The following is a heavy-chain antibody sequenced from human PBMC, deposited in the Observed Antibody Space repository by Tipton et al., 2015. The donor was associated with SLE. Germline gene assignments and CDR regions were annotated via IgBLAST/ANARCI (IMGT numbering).Heavy chain of an antibody. V-gene: IGHV4-34*12. CDR2: IFYSGTT. D-gene: IGHD5-18*01. CDR1: GGSFSGYY. Sequence: TLSLTCAVYGGSFSGYYWGWIRQPPGKGLEWIGSIFYSGTTHYNPSLKSRVTISVDKSKNQFSLKLSSVTAADTAVYYCARTAGRSVKLWYFDLWGRGTLVTVSS. CDR3: ARTAGRSVKLWYFDL. J-gene: IGHJ2*01.